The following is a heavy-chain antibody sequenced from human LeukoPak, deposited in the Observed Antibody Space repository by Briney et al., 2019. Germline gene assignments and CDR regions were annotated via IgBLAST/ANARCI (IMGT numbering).Heavy chain of an antibody. CDR3: ARGGSTGAANKMDV. D-gene: IGHD2-15*01. V-gene: IGHV4-34*01. J-gene: IGHJ6*02. CDR1: GGSFSGYY. CDR2: INHSGST. Sequence: SETLSLTCAVYGGSFSGYYWSWIRQPPGKGLEWIGEINHSGSTNYNTSLKSRVTISVDTFKNQFSLKLSSVTAADTAVYYCARGGSTGAANKMDVWGQGTTVTVSS.